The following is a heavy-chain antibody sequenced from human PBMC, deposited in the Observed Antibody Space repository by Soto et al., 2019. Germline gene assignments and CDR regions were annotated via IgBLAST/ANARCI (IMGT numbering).Heavy chain of an antibody. CDR3: ATDSNLIPWGSNH. Sequence: EVQLLESGGGLIQPGGSLRLSCAASGFTFTTYAMRWVRQAPGKGLECVSAISASGDITYYADSVKGRFTISRDSSKNTLYLQINGLRAEDTAIYYCATDSNLIPWGSNHWGQGTLVTVSS. D-gene: IGHD3-10*01. V-gene: IGHV3-23*01. CDR2: ISASGDIT. CDR1: GFTFTTYA. J-gene: IGHJ5*02.